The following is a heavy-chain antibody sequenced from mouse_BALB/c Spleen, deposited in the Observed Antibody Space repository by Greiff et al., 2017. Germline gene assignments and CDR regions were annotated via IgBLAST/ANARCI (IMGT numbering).Heavy chain of an antibody. Sequence: EVKVVESGGGLVKPGGSLKLSCAASGFAFSSYDMSWVRQTPEKRLEWVAYISSGGGSTYYPDTVKGRFTISRDNAKNTLYLQMSSLKSEDTAMYYCARQEITTATYYFDYWGQGTTLTVSS. V-gene: IGHV5-12-1*01. CDR1: GFAFSSYD. CDR2: ISSGGGST. D-gene: IGHD1-2*01. J-gene: IGHJ2*01. CDR3: ARQEITTATYYFDY.